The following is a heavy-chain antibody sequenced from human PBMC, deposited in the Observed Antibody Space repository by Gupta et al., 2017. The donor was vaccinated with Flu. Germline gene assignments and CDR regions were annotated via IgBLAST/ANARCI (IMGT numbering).Heavy chain of an antibody. V-gene: IGHV3-9*01. J-gene: IGHJ6*03. CDR3: VKDTEYSASFGYMDV. CDR2: INWNSRSI. D-gene: IGHD6-6*01. CDR1: GFTFDDYG. Sequence: EVQLVESGGGLVQPGGSLRLSCAASGFTFDDYGMHWVRQAPGKGLEWVSGINWNSRSIDYADSVKGRFTISRDNAKNSLDLQMNSLTIEDTALYYCVKDTEYSASFGYMDVWGKGTTVIVSS.